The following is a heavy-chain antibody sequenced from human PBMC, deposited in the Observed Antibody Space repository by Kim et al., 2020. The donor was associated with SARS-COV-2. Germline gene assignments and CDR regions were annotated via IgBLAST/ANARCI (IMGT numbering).Heavy chain of an antibody. D-gene: IGHD3-16*02. J-gene: IGHJ4*02. CDR3: ARDLGYDYIWGSYRDSVYFDY. V-gene: IGHV3-11*05. CDR1: GFTFSDYY. Sequence: GGSLRLSCEATGFTFSDYYMSWIRQAPGKGLEWVSYISSSSSYTNYADSVKGRFTISRDNAKNSLYLQMNSLRAEDTAVYYCARDLGYDYIWGSYRDSVYFDYWGQGTLVTVSS. CDR2: ISSSSSYT.